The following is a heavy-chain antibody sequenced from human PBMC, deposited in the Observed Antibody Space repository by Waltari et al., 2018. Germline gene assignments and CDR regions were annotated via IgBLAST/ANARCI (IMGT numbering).Heavy chain of an antibody. D-gene: IGHD1-20*01. Sequence: QVQLVQSGPDMKKPGSSVKLSCKAAGGNFSANSINWVRQAPGQGLEGIGGITPFINISYYAQDFQGRVAITTDTSFSTVYMQLSGLRSEDTAIYFCAIKYNVMRGFDPWGPGAQVTVSS. V-gene: IGHV1-69*10. CDR1: GGNFSANS. CDR2: ITPFINIS. J-gene: IGHJ5*02. CDR3: AIKYNVMRGFDP.